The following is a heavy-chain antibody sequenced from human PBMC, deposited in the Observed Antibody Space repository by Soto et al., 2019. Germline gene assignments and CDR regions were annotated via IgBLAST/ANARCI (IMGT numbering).Heavy chain of an antibody. D-gene: IGHD1-1*01. Sequence: EVQLLESGGGLVQPGGSLRLSCAASGFTFTNVAMTWVRQAPGKGLEWVSTITDSGGSTDYVDSVKGRFTISRDNSKSTLYLQMNNLRADDTAVYYCAKLYWNPRYFDYWGQGARVTISS. CDR3: AKLYWNPRYFDY. CDR1: GFTFTNVA. CDR2: ITDSGGST. V-gene: IGHV3-23*01. J-gene: IGHJ4*02.